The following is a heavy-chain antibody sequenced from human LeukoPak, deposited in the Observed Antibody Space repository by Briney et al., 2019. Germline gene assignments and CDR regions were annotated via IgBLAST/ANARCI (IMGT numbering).Heavy chain of an antibody. J-gene: IGHJ6*03. V-gene: IGHV4-59*12. CDR2: IYYSGST. CDR3: ARDVRTVTTPNYYYYQYMDV. Sequence: SETLSLTCTVSGGSISSYYWSWIRQPPGKGLEWIGYIYYSGSTNYNPSLKSRVTISVDTSKNQFSLKLSSVTAADTAVYYCARDVRTVTTPNYYYYQYMDVWGKGTTVTVSS. CDR1: GGSISSYY. D-gene: IGHD4-11*01.